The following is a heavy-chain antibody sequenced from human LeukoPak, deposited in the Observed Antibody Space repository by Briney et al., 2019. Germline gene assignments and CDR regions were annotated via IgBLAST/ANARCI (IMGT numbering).Heavy chain of an antibody. CDR3: AVGLHSGQFAFDI. CDR2: VYHSGSA. Sequence: KPSETLSLTCAASGYSISRGSYWGWIRQPPGQGLEWIGSVYHSGSAYYNPSLKSRVTISVDTSKNQFSLKLTSVTAADTAVYYCAVGLHSGQFAFDIWGQGTMVTVSS. J-gene: IGHJ3*02. CDR1: GYSISRGSY. D-gene: IGHD5-24*01. V-gene: IGHV4-38-2*01.